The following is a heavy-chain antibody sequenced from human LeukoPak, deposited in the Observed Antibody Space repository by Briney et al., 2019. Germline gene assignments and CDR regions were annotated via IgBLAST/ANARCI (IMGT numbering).Heavy chain of an antibody. D-gene: IGHD5-18*01. V-gene: IGHV3-21*01. CDR1: GFTFTAYT. J-gene: IGHJ5*02. CDR2: ISSTSYI. Sequence: PGGSLRLSYAASGFTFTAYTINWVRQAPGKGLEWVSSISSTSYIYYADSVKGRFTISRDNAKNSVYLQMNSLRAEDTAVYYCARDTAMVKFDPWGQGTLVTVSS. CDR3: ARDTAMVKFDP.